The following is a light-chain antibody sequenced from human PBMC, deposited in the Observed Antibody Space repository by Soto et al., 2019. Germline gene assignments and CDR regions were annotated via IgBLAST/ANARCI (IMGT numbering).Light chain of an antibody. V-gene: IGKV3-15*01. CDR1: PSVYNN. Sequence: EIVMTQSPATLSVSPGERATLPCRPNPSVYNNLAWYQQKPGQAPRLLIYGAPTRATGIPARFSGSGSGTEFTLTISSLQSEDFAVYYCQQYNNWPPVTFGPGTKVDIK. J-gene: IGKJ3*01. CDR2: GAP. CDR3: QQYNNWPPVT.